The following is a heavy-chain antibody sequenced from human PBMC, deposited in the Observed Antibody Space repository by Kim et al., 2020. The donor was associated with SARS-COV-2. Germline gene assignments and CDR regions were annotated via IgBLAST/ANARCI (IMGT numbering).Heavy chain of an antibody. CDR2: IYYSGST. CDR1: GGSISSGGYY. CDR3: ARDEDGSGINFDY. V-gene: IGHV4-31*03. Sequence: SETLSLTCTVSGGSISSGGYYWSWIRQHPGKGLEWIGYIYYSGSTYYNPSLKSRVTISVDTSKNQFSLKLSSVTAADTAVYYFARDEDGSGINFDYWGQGTLVSVSS. J-gene: IGHJ4*02. D-gene: IGHD3-10*01.